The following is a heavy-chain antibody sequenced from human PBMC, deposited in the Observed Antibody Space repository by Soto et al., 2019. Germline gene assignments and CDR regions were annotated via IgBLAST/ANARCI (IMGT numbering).Heavy chain of an antibody. CDR3: ARERITIFGVGSGYFDY. Sequence: AGSLRLSFAASGFTLSSYSMTWVRQALGKGLEWVSYISSSSSTIYYADSVKVLFTISRDNAKNSLYLQMNSLRDEDTAVYYCARERITIFGVGSGYFDYWGQGTLVTVSS. D-gene: IGHD3-3*01. CDR1: GFTLSSYS. CDR2: ISSSSSTI. V-gene: IGHV3-48*02. J-gene: IGHJ4*02.